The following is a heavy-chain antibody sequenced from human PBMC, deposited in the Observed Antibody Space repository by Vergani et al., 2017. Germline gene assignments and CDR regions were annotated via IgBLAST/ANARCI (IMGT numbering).Heavy chain of an antibody. V-gene: IGHV3-15*01. J-gene: IGHJ6*03. Sequence: EVQLVESGGGLVKPGGSLRLSCAASGFTFSNAWMSWVRPAPGQGLEWVGRIKSKTDGGTTDYAAPVKGRFTISRDESKNTLYLKMNSQKTEDSAVYYCTADPLDSYCSSTSCDVGGTTSRVIGYYYYMDVWGKGTTVTVSS. CDR2: IKSKTDGGTT. CDR3: TADPLDSYCSSTSCDVGGTTSRVIGYYYYMDV. CDR1: GFTFSNAW. D-gene: IGHD2-2*01.